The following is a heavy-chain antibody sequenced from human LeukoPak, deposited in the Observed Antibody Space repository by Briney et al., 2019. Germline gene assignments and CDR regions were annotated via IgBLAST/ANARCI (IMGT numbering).Heavy chain of an antibody. CDR1: GFTFSSYS. V-gene: IGHV3-21*01. CDR3: ARETLVGATNDAFDI. Sequence: PGGSLRLSCAASGFTFSSYSMNWVRQAPGKELEWVSSISSSSYIYYADSVKGRFTISRDNTKNPLYLQMNSLRDEDTAVYYCARETLVGATNDAFDIWGQGTMVTVSS. D-gene: IGHD1-26*01. J-gene: IGHJ3*02. CDR2: ISSSSYI.